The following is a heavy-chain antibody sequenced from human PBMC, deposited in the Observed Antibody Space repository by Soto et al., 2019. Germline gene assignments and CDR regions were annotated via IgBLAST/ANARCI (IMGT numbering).Heavy chain of an antibody. D-gene: IGHD2-21*02. V-gene: IGHV3-21*01. CDR3: ARSPLDLIRDLDY. CDR2: ISSSSSYI. J-gene: IGHJ4*02. Sequence: PGGSLRLSCAASGFTFSSYSMNWVRPAPGKGLEWVSSISSSSSYIYYADSVKGRFTISRDNAKNSLYLQMNSLRAEDTAVYYCARSPLDLIRDLDYWGQGTLVTVSS. CDR1: GFTFSSYS.